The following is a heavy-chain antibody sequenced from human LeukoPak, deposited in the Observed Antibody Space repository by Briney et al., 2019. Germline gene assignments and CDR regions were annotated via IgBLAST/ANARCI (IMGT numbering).Heavy chain of an antibody. CDR2: IYSGGST. D-gene: IGHD3-3*01. Sequence: GGVLRLSCAASWFSVSSNYMSLVRQAPGEGGEGGSVIYSGGSTYDADSVKGRFTISRDNSKNTLYLQMNSLRAEDTAVYYCARESYDFWSGFGYYYYYMDVWGKGTTVTVSS. CDR1: WFSVSSNY. CDR3: ARESYDFWSGFGYYYYYMDV. J-gene: IGHJ6*03. V-gene: IGHV3-66*01.